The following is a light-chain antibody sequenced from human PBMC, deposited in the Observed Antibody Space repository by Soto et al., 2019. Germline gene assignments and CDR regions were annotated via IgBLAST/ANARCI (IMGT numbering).Light chain of an antibody. CDR2: DAS. CDR1: QRGGSS. Sequence: EIVLTQSPATLSLSPGERATLSCRASQRGGSSLAWYQQKPGQAPRLLIYDASNRATGIPARFSGSGSGTDFTLTISSLEPEDFAVYHCQQRVNWPLTFGGGTKVEIK. J-gene: IGKJ4*01. CDR3: QQRVNWPLT. V-gene: IGKV3-11*01.